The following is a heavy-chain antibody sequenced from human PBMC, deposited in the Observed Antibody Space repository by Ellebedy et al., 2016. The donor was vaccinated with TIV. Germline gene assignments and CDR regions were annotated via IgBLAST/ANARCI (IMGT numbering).Heavy chain of an antibody. D-gene: IGHD1-1*01. J-gene: IGHJ4*02. V-gene: IGHV3-48*01. Sequence: PGGSLRLSCAASGFTFSGYSMNWVRQTPGKGLELVSYIINSSSSIHYADSVKGRFTISRDNAKNSLYLQMDSLRAEDTAVYYCARGTGPTHWRIDYWGQGTLVTVSS. CDR1: GFTFSGYS. CDR3: ARGTGPTHWRIDY. CDR2: IINSSSSI.